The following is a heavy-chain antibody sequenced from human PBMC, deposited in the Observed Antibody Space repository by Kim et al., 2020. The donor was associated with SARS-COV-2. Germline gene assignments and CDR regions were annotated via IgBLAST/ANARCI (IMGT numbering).Heavy chain of an antibody. V-gene: IGHV3-7*03. D-gene: IGHD6-13*01. CDR1: GFNFSTYW. Sequence: GGSLRLSCAASGFNFSTYWTTWVRQAPGKGLEWVANIKQDGSEKYYVDSVKGRFTISRDNSKNSLYLQMNSLRVEDTAVYYCARVDCYSRSWYVAFYYYG. J-gene: IGHJ6*01. CDR3: ARVDCYSRSWYVAFYYYG. CDR2: IKQDGSEK.